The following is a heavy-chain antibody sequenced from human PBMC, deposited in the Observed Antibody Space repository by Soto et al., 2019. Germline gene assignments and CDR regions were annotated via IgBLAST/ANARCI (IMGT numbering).Heavy chain of an antibody. CDR2: IYYSGST. D-gene: IGHD6-19*01. CDR1: GGSISSSSYY. J-gene: IGHJ2*01. V-gene: IGHV4-39*01. CDR3: ARQFGQWLAYWYFDI. Sequence: PSETLSLTCTVSGGSISSSSYYWGWIRQPPGKGLEWIGSIYYSGSTYYNPSLKSRVTISVDTSKNQFSLKLNSVTAADTAVYYCARQFGQWLAYWYFDIWGRGTLVTVSS.